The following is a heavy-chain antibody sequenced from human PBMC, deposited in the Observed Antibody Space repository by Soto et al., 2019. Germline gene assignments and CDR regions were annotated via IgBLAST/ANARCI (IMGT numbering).Heavy chain of an antibody. D-gene: IGHD2-15*01. Sequence: PVASLRRYYVTSGFTFSIYSMCWVRQAPGKGLEWVSAISGSGGSTYYADSVKGRFTISRDNSKNTLYLQMNSLRAEDTAVYYCAKGGGEQTFFDYWGQGT. V-gene: IGHV3-23*01. CDR1: GFTFSIYS. J-gene: IGHJ4*02. CDR2: ISGSGGST. CDR3: AKGGGEQTFFDY.